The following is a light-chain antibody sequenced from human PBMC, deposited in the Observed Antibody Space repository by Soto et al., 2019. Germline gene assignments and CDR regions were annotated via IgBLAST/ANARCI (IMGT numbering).Light chain of an antibody. CDR3: CSYTGGTLFYF. J-gene: IGLJ1*01. CDR2: EVD. Sequence: QSALTQPASVSGSPGQSITISCTGTSSNVGSYNRGSWYQHHPDKAPKLIIYEVDKRPSGISDRFSGSKSGNAASLTISGLQAEDEADYYCCSYTGGTLFYFFGTGTKVTVL. CDR1: SSNVGSYNR. V-gene: IGLV2-23*02.